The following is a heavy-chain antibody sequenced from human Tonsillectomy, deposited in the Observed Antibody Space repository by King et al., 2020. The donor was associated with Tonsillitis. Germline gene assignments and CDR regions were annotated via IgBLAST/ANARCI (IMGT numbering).Heavy chain of an antibody. Sequence: QLVQSGGGLVQPGGSLRLSCAASGFTFSSYDMHWVRQATGKGLEWFSAIGTAGDTYYPGSVKGRFTISRENAKNALYLQMNSLRAGDTAVYYCAREGKGTMTDAFDIWGQGTMVTVSS. D-gene: IGHD3-22*01. CDR2: IGTAGDT. J-gene: IGHJ3*02. V-gene: IGHV3-13*04. CDR3: AREGKGTMTDAFDI. CDR1: GFTFSSYD.